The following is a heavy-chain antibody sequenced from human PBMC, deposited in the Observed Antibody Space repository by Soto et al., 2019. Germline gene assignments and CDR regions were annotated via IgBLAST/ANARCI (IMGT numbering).Heavy chain of an antibody. Sequence: LRLSCAASGFTFSSYGMHWVRQAPGKGLEWVAVISYDGSNKYYADSVKGRFTISRDNSKNTLYLQMNSLRAEDTAVYYCAKSSDFWSGRIDYWGQGTLVTVSS. CDR3: AKSSDFWSGRIDY. CDR2: ISYDGSNK. V-gene: IGHV3-30*18. D-gene: IGHD3-3*01. CDR1: GFTFSSYG. J-gene: IGHJ4*02.